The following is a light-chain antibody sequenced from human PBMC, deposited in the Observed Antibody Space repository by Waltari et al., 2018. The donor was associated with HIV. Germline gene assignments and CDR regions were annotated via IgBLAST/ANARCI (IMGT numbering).Light chain of an antibody. V-gene: IGKV3-15*01. CDR3: QQYNHWPRT. Sequence: EIVMTQSPATLSVSQGERANLSCRASQSISGNLAWYQQRRGQAPRLLIYGASTRASGIPARFSGSGSGPDFSLTISSLQSEDSALYYCQQYNHWPRTFGQGTKLEI. CDR1: QSISGN. CDR2: GAS. J-gene: IGKJ1*01.